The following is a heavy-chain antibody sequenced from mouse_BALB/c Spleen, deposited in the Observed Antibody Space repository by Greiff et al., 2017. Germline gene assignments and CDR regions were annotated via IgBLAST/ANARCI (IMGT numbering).Heavy chain of an antibody. V-gene: IGHV1-55*01. J-gene: IGHJ4*01. CDR3: ARDFYAMDY. CDR1: GYNFTSYW. CDR2: IYPGSGST. Sequence: QVQLQQPGAELVKPGTSVKLSCKASGYNFTSYWINWVKLRPGQGLEWIGDIYPGSGSTNYNEKFKSKATLTVDTSSSTAYMQLSSLASEDSALYCCARDFYAMDYWGQGTSVTVSS.